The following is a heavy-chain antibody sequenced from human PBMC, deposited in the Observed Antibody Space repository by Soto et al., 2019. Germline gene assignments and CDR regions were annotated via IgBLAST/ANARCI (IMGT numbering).Heavy chain of an antibody. D-gene: IGHD3-22*01. Sequence: QVQLVQSGAEVKKPGASVKVSCKASGYTFITYGVGWVRQAPGQGLDWLGGISTYNGNTRYAERLQGRVTMTTDTTTNTAYMELRNLRSDDTAVYYCARGPTDYYDNSANYFLDYWGQGTLVTVSS. CDR1: GYTFITYG. J-gene: IGHJ4*02. V-gene: IGHV1-18*01. CDR2: ISTYNGNT. CDR3: ARGPTDYYDNSANYFLDY.